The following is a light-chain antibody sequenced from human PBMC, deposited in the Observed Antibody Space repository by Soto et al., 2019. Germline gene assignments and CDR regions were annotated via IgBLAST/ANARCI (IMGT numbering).Light chain of an antibody. Sequence: EIVLTQSPATLSLSPGERATLSCRASQSVSSYLAWYQQKPGQAPRLLIYDASNRATGSPARFSGSGSGTDFTLTISRLGTDDFAVYYCQQYGSSPPITFGQGTKVDIK. CDR2: DAS. CDR1: QSVSSY. CDR3: QQYGSSPPIT. V-gene: IGKV3-20*01. J-gene: IGKJ1*01.